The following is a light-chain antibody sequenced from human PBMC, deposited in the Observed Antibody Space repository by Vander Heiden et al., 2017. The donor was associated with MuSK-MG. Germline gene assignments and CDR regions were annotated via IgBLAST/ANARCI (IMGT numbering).Light chain of an antibody. CDR2: GAS. CDR3: QQYNNGPPLT. J-gene: IGKJ4*01. Sequence: EIVMTQSPATLSVSPGARATLSCRASPSVSSYLAWYQQKPGQTPRLLIYGASTRATGIPARFSGSGSGTEFTLTISSLQSEDFAVYDCQQYNNGPPLTFGGGTKVEIK. V-gene: IGKV3-15*01. CDR1: PSVSSY.